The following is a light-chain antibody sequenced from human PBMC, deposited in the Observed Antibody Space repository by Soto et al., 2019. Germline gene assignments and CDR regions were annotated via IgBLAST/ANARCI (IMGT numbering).Light chain of an antibody. CDR2: DAS. V-gene: IGKV1-33*01. J-gene: IGKJ2*01. CDR3: QQYDHIRLYT. CDR1: QDIRNY. Sequence: DIQMTESPSSLSVSVGDRVTITCQASQDIRNYLNWYQQKPGKAPKLLIFDASHLQTGVPSRFSESGSGTDFTFTISSLQPEDIATYYCQQYDHIRLYTFGQGTTLEI.